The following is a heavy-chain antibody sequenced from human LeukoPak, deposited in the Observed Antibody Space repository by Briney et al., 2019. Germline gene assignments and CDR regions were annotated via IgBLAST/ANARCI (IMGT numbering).Heavy chain of an antibody. CDR1: GYTFTSYY. V-gene: IGHV1-46*01. D-gene: IGHD2/OR15-2a*01. CDR3: ARSNRAYYFDY. CDR2: INPSGGST. Sequence: ASVKVSCKASGYTFTSYYMHWVRQAPGQGLEWMGIINPSGGSTSYAQKFQGRVTMTRDMSTSTVYMELSSLRSEDTAVYYCARSNRAYYFDYWGQGTLVTVSS. J-gene: IGHJ4*02.